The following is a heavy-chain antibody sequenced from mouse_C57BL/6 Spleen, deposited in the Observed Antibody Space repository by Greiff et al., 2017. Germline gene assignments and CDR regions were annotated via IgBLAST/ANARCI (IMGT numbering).Heavy chain of an antibody. CDR2: IYPGSGNT. CDR3: ARSGPRKATTIDPYWYFDV. J-gene: IGHJ1*03. Sequence: QVQLKQSGPELVKPGASVKISCKASGYTFTDYYINWVKQRPGQGLEWIGWIYPGSGNTKYNEKFKGKATLTVDTASSTAYMQLSSLTSEDSAVYFWARSGPRKATTIDPYWYFDVWGTGTTGTVSS. V-gene: IGHV1-84*01. D-gene: IGHD1-1*01. CDR1: GYTFTDYY.